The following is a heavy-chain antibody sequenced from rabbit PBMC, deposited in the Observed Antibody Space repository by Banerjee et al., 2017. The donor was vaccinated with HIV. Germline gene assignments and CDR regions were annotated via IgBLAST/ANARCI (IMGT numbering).Heavy chain of an antibody. CDR2: IVTGLDYP. J-gene: IGHJ6*01. CDR3: ARDTATSFSTYGMDL. D-gene: IGHD1-1*01. CDR1: GFSFSSNW. V-gene: IGHV1S40*01. Sequence: QSLEESGGGLVKPGGTLTLTCTVSGFSFSSNWICWVRQAPGKGLEWIACIVTGLDYPYYASWAKGRFTISKTSSTTVTLQMTSLTVADTATYFCARDTATSFSTYGMDLWGQGTLITVS.